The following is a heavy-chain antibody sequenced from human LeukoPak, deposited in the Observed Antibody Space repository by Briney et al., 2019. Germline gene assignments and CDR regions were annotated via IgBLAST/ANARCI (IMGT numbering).Heavy chain of an antibody. V-gene: IGHV3-21*05. CDR2: ISSSSSYT. D-gene: IGHD4-17*01. CDR3: ARGDYGDYVGY. Sequence: GGSLRLSCAASGFTFSSYSMNWVRQAPGKGLEWVSYISSSSSYTNYADSVKGRFTISRDNAKNSLYLQMNSLRAEDTAVYYCARGDYGDYVGYWGQGTLVTVSS. CDR1: GFTFSSYS. J-gene: IGHJ4*02.